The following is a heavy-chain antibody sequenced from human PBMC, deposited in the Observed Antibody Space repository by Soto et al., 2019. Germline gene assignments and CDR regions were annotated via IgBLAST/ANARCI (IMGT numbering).Heavy chain of an antibody. Sequence: SETLSLTCTFSGGSISSSSYYWGWIRQPPGKGLEWIGSIYYSGSTYYNPSLKSRVTISVDTSKNQFSLKLSSVTAADTALYFCARRHGLDMDAYYWGQGILVTVGS. J-gene: IGHJ4*02. D-gene: IGHD3-10*01. CDR1: GGSISSSSYY. CDR3: ARRHGLDMDAYY. V-gene: IGHV4-39*01. CDR2: IYYSGST.